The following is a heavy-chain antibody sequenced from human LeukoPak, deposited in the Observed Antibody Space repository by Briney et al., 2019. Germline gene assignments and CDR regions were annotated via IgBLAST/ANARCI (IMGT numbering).Heavy chain of an antibody. J-gene: IGHJ4*02. CDR1: GFTFSSYG. CDR2: ISYDGSNK. V-gene: IGHV3-30*18. CDR3: AKGRQIGAAAGTVDY. D-gene: IGHD6-13*01. Sequence: GGSLRLSCAASGFTFSSYGMHWVRQAPGKGLEWVAVISYDGSNKYYADSVKGRFTISRDNSKNTLYLQMNSLRAEDTAVYYCAKGRQIGAAAGTVDYWGQGTLVTVSS.